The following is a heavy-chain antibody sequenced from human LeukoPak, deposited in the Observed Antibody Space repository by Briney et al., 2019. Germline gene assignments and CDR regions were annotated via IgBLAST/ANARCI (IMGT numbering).Heavy chain of an antibody. D-gene: IGHD5-24*01. V-gene: IGHV3-74*01. CDR2: IKSDGSST. CDR1: GFTFSSYW. J-gene: IGHJ4*02. CDR3: ARGTGYSVFDY. Sequence: QPGGSSRLSCAASGFTFSSYWMNWVRQAPGKGLVWVSRIKSDGSSTSYADSVKGRFTISRDNAKNTLYLQMNSLRGEDTAVYYWARGTGYSVFDYWGQGILVAFSS.